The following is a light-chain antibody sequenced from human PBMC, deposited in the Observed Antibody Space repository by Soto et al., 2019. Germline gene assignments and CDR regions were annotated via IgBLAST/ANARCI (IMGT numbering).Light chain of an antibody. Sequence: DIQVTQSPSTLSASVGDRVTITCRASQSINNYLNWYQQKPGKAPKLLIYAASTLQSGVPSRFSGSGSGTDFTLTISSLEPEDFAVYYCQQRSNWSGITFGQGTRLAIK. J-gene: IGKJ5*01. CDR3: QQRSNWSGIT. V-gene: IGKV1-39*01. CDR1: QSINNY. CDR2: AAS.